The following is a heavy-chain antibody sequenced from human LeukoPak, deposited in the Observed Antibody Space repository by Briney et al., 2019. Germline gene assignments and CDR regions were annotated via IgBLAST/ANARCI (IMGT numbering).Heavy chain of an antibody. CDR2: ISGSGDST. D-gene: IGHD2-2*01. CDR1: AFTFSSYA. V-gene: IGHV3-23*01. J-gene: IGHJ6*02. Sequence: GGSLRLSCAASAFTFSSYAMSWVRQAPGKGLEWVSTISGSGDSTYYADSVKGRFTISRGNSKNTLYLQMNSLSAEDTALYYCAKVRVSCSSSSCYNPYYYYVMDVWGQGTTVTVSS. CDR3: AKVRVSCSSSSCYNPYYYYVMDV.